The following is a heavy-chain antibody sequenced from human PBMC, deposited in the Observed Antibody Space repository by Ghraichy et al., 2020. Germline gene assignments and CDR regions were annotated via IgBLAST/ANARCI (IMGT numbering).Heavy chain of an antibody. V-gene: IGHV3-11*01. J-gene: IGHJ6*02. CDR2: ISSSGSTI. CDR3: TRERGHYYYYGMDV. D-gene: IGHD3-10*01. Sequence: GESLRLSCAASGFTFSDYYMSWIRQAPGKGLEWVSYISSSGSTIKYADSVKGRFTISRDNAKNSLYLQMKSLRAEDTAVYYCTRERGHYYYYGMDVWGQGTTVTVSS. CDR1: GFTFSDYY.